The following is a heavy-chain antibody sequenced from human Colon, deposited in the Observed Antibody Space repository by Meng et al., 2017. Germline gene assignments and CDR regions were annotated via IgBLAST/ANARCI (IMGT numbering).Heavy chain of an antibody. CDR3: ARDFHSTMTVFDS. J-gene: IGHJ4*02. V-gene: IGHV4-4*02. CDR2: IFHAGNT. CDR1: GCSITNDNW. D-gene: IGHD3-22*01. Sequence: EWGRELVEPSGTLPVTCAGSGCSITNDNWWSWVRQPPGKGLEWIGEIFHAGNTNYNPSLKSRVTMSLDKSKNQFSLTLTSVTAADTAVYYCARDFHSTMTVFDSWGQGTLVTVSS.